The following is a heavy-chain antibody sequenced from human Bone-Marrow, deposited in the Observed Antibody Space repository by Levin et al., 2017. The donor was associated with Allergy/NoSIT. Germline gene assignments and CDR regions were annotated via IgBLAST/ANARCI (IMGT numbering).Heavy chain of an antibody. J-gene: IGHJ5*02. CDR1: GYTFSNYW. CDR2: IYPDDSDT. Sequence: GGSLRLSCEGSGYTFSNYWIGWVRQMPGKGLEWMGIIYPDDSDTRYSPSFQGQVTISADKYSSTAYLQWSSLQASDTAIYYCARGGHPTLSGQWFDPWGQGTLVTVSS. CDR3: ARGGHPTLSGQWFDP. V-gene: IGHV5-51*01. D-gene: IGHD3-10*01.